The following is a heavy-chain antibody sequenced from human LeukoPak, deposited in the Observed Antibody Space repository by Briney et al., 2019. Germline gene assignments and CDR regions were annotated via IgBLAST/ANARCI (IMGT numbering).Heavy chain of an antibody. CDR2: INQEGNEK. CDR3: ARDGIGQPADY. D-gene: IGHD1-14*01. CDR1: GFIFSSYG. Sequence: GGSLRLSCAASGFIFSSYGMHWVRQAPGKGLEGVANINQEGNEKYYVDSGRGRFTISRDNAKNSLYLQMNSLRDEDTAVYYCARDGIGQPADYWGQGTLVTVSS. J-gene: IGHJ4*02. V-gene: IGHV3-7*01.